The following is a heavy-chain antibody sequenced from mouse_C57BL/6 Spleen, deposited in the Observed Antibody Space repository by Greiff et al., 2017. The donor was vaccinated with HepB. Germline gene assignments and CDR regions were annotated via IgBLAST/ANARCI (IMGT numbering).Heavy chain of an antibody. CDR3: ARDLGRYFDV. Sequence: DVKLQESGGGLVKPGGSLKLSCAASGFTFSDYGMHWVRQAPEKGLEWVAYISSGSSTIYYADTVKGRFTISRDNAKNTLFLQMTSLRSEDTAMYYCARDLGRYFDVWGTGTTVTVSS. V-gene: IGHV5-17*01. D-gene: IGHD4-1*01. CDR1: GFTFSDYG. J-gene: IGHJ1*03. CDR2: ISSGSSTI.